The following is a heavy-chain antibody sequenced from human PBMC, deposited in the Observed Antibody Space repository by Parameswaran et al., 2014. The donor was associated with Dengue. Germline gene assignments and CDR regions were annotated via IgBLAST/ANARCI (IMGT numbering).Heavy chain of an antibody. CDR3: ARAMGDGSGYYDY. Sequence: PGKGLEWIGYIYYSGSTYYNPSLKSRVTISVDTSKNQFSLKLSSVTAADTAVYYCARAMGDGSGYYDYWGQGTLVTVSS. V-gene: IGHV4-31*02. CDR2: IYYSGST. J-gene: IGHJ4*02. D-gene: IGHD3-22*01.